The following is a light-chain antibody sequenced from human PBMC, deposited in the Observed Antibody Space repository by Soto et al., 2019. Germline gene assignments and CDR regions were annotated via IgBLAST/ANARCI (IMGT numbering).Light chain of an antibody. CDR1: QSISAY. CDR3: QQSYSAPWT. J-gene: IGKJ1*01. Sequence: DLQMTQSPSSLSASVGDRVTITCRASQSISAYLNWYQQKPGKAPNLLIYAASSLQSGVPSRFSGSGYGTDFTLTVSSLQPEDFATYYCQQSYSAPWTFGQGTKVEMK. CDR2: AAS. V-gene: IGKV1-39*01.